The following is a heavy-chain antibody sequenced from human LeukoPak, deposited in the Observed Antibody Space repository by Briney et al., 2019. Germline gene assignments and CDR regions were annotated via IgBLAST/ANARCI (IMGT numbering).Heavy chain of an antibody. D-gene: IGHD6-6*01. CDR3: ARGVARSSKFHFSYYFDY. V-gene: IGHV4-39*07. CDR2: IYISGSI. J-gene: IGHJ4*02. CDR1: GGSISSSSYY. Sequence: SETLSLTCTGSGGSISSSSYYWGRIRQPPGKGLVWIGSIYISGSIYYHPSRKRRVTISVATSKNQFSLKLSSVTAADRAVYYCARGVARSSKFHFSYYFDYWGQGTLVTVSS.